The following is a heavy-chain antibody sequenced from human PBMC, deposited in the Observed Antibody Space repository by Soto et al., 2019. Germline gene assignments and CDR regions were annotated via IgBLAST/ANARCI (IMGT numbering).Heavy chain of an antibody. CDR2: ISYDGSNK. V-gene: IGHV3-30-3*01. CDR1: GFTFSSYA. CDR3: ARDGDYDSSGYLDY. D-gene: IGHD3-22*01. Sequence: LRLSCAASGFTFSSYAMHWVRQAPGKGLEWVAVISYDGSNKYYADSVKGRFTISRDNSKNTLYLQMNSLRAEDTAVYYCARDGDYDSSGYLDYWGQGTLVTVSS. J-gene: IGHJ4*02.